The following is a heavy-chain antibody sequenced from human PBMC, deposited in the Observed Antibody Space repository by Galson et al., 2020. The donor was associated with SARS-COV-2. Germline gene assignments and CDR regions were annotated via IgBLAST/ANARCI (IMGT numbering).Heavy chain of an antibody. V-gene: IGHV2-70*11. CDR1: GFSLSTSGMC. Sequence: ESGPTLVKPTQTLTLTCTFSGFSLSTSGMCVSWIRQPPGKALEWLARIDWDDDKYYSTSLKTRLTISKDTSKNQVVLTMTNMDPVDTAAYYRARDHYDILTGYYRACDYWGQGTLVTVSS. D-gene: IGHD3-9*01. J-gene: IGHJ4*02. CDR2: IDWDDDK. CDR3: ARDHYDILTGYYRACDY.